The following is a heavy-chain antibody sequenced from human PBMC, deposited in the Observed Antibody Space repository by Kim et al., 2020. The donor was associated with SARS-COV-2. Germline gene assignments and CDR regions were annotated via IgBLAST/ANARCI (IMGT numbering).Heavy chain of an antibody. CDR1: GGSISSSSYY. J-gene: IGHJ4*02. Sequence: SETLSLTFTVSGGSISSSSYYWGWIRQPPGKGLEWIGSIYYSGSTYYNPSLKGRVTISVDTSKNQFSLKLSSVTAADTAVYYCARHRAIFGVVIFDYWGQGTLVTVSS. V-gene: IGHV4-39*01. CDR2: IYYSGST. D-gene: IGHD3-3*01. CDR3: ARHRAIFGVVIFDY.